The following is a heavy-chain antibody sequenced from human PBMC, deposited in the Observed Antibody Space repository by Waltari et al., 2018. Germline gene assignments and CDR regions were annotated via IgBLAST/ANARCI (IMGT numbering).Heavy chain of an antibody. CDR3: AKDRHSSLSYYYYYIDD. CDR1: GFTFGRYA. Sequence: EVQLVESGGGLVHPGGSRRVACVGSGFTFGRYALYWVRQAPGKWLAWRSVIIGNGDITEYADSVKGRFTISRDQSRNTLHLQMNSLRVEDTAVYYCAKDRHSSLSYYYYYIDDWGNGTAVTVTS. V-gene: IGHV3-23*04. J-gene: IGHJ6*03. CDR2: IIGNGDIT.